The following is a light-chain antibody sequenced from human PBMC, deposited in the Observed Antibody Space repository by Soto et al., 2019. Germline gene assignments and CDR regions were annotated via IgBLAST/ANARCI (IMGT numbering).Light chain of an antibody. CDR1: QSVSSN. CDR2: GAS. V-gene: IGKV3-15*01. Sequence: EIVMTQSPATLSVSPGERATLSCRASQSVSSNLAWYQQKPGQAPRLLIYGASTRATGIPARFSGSGSGTEFTHTISSMQSEDFAVSYCQQYNNWPSWTFGQGTKVEIK. CDR3: QQYNNWPSWT. J-gene: IGKJ1*01.